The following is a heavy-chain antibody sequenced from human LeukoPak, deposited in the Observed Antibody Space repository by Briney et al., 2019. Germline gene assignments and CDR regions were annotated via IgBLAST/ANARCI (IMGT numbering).Heavy chain of an antibody. D-gene: IGHD5-18*01. V-gene: IGHV5-51*01. CDR2: IYPGDSDT. CDR3: ARITAMVFYFDY. Sequence: GESLKISCKGSGYSFTSYWIAWVRQMPGKGLEWMGTIYPGDSDTRYSPSSQGQVTISADKSISTAYLQWSSLKASDTAMYYCARITAMVFYFDYWGQGTLVTVSS. J-gene: IGHJ4*02. CDR1: GYSFTSYW.